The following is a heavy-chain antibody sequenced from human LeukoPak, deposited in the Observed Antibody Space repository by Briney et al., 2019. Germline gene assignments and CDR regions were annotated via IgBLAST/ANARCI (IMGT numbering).Heavy chain of an antibody. J-gene: IGHJ4*02. CDR1: GFTFDDYA. Sequence: PGGSLRLSCAASGFTFDDYAMPWVRQAPGKGLEWVSGISWNSGSIGYADSVKGRFTISRDNAKNSLYLQMNSLRAEDTALYYCAKDMGYSGYAGFDYWGQGTLVTVSS. CDR3: AKDMGYSGYAGFDY. CDR2: ISWNSGSI. D-gene: IGHD5-12*01. V-gene: IGHV3-9*01.